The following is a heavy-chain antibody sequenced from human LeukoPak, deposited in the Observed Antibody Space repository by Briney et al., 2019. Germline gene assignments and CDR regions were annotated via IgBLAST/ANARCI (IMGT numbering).Heavy chain of an antibody. CDR1: GGSISSTSYY. CDR2: MHKSGVT. J-gene: IGHJ4*02. D-gene: IGHD3-10*01. CDR3: ARGSPTMVRGVIKLVPFDY. V-gene: IGHV4-39*01. Sequence: SETLSLTCTVSGGSISSTSYYWGWIRQPPGKGLEWIGNMHKSGVTSYNPSLKSRVTISIDTSTNQFSLMLSSVTAADTAVYYCARGSPTMVRGVIKLVPFDYWGQGTLVTVSS.